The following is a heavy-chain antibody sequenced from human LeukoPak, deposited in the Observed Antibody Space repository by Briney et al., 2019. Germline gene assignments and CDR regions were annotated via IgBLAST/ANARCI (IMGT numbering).Heavy chain of an antibody. Sequence: GGSLRLSCATSGFTFRTSAFSWVRQAPGKGLEWVSYVGTGGDMTYYSASVTGRFTISRDNSKNSLFLQMTSLRVEDTAVYYCARDSGVGGTFDYWGQGSLLTVSS. CDR2: VGTGGDMT. V-gene: IGHV3-48*04. CDR3: ARDSGVGGTFDY. CDR1: GFTFRTSA. D-gene: IGHD1-26*01. J-gene: IGHJ4*02.